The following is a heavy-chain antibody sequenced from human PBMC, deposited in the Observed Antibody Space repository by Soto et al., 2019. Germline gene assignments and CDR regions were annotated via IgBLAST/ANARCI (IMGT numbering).Heavy chain of an antibody. Sequence: SVQVSCKASGGIFTRYDIRWVRQAPGQGLEWMGAIIPIFGTANYAQKFQDRVTITADASTSTAYMELSSLRSEDTAIYYCVNSDSTSAPWGQGSVVTVSS. CDR3: VNSDSTSAP. V-gene: IGHV1-69*13. CDR2: IIPIFGTA. J-gene: IGHJ5*02. CDR1: GGIFTRYD. D-gene: IGHD3-22*01.